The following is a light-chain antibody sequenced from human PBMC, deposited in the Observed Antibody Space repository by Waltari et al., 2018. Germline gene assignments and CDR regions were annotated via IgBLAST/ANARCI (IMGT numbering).Light chain of an antibody. CDR3: QQYNNLIFT. CDR2: DAS. CDR1: QDIGNH. Sequence: DFQLTQSPSYLSASVGDRVTITCQASQDIGNHLNWYQQKPGGPPKVLIHDASTLQSGVPSRFSGSGSGTDFSFTITSLQPEDIATYYCQQYNNLIFTFGPGTRVDFK. J-gene: IGKJ3*01. V-gene: IGKV1-33*01.